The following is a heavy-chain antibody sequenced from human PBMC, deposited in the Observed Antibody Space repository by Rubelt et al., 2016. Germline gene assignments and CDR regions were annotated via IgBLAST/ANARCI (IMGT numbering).Heavy chain of an antibody. Sequence: PCKGLEWVAGMSYDGSKEYFADSVKGRLTISRDNSKNTLYLQMNSLRAEDTAVYYCARVRAENYDFWSGYYRYYYYYGMDVWGQGTTVTVSS. CDR2: MSYDGSKE. V-gene: IGHV3-30*03. D-gene: IGHD3-3*01. CDR3: ARVRAENYDFWSGYYRYYYYYGMDV. J-gene: IGHJ6*02.